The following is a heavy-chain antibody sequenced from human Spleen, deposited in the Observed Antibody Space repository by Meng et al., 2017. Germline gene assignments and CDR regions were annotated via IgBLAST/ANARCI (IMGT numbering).Heavy chain of an antibody. D-gene: IGHD6-25*01. CDR3: ARDEDISAAGKLFGDY. CDR1: GYSFSDYY. Sequence: ASVKVACKASGYSFSDYYIHWVRQAPGQGLEWMGRIIPDSGGTNYAQKFQARVTMTGDTSISTAYMELSGLRSDDTAMYYCARDEDISAAGKLFGDYWGQGTLVTVSS. V-gene: IGHV1-2*06. CDR2: IIPDSGGT. J-gene: IGHJ4*02.